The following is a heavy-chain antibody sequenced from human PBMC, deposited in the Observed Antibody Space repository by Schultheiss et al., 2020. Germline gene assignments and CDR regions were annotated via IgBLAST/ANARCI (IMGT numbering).Heavy chain of an antibody. CDR3: ARSHCSSTSCYMDFGWFDP. CDR2: MNPNSGNT. Sequence: ASVKVSCKASGGTFSSYAISWVRQAPGQGLEWMGWMNPNSGNTGYAQKFQGRVTMTRNTSISTAYMELSSLRSEDTAVYYCARSHCSSTSCYMDFGWFDPWGQGTLVTVSS. D-gene: IGHD2-2*02. J-gene: IGHJ5*02. V-gene: IGHV1-8*02. CDR1: GGTFSSYA.